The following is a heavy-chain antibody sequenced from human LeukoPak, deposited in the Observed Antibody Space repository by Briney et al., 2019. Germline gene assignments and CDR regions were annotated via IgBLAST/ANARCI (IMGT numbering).Heavy chain of an antibody. CDR2: IIPIFGAP. J-gene: IGHJ3*02. V-gene: IGHV1-69*13. CDR3: AREGGSYDAFDI. Sequence: ASVKVSCKASGGTFSSYAISWVRQAPGQGLEWMGGIIPIFGAPNYSQKFQGRVTITADESTSTAYMELSRLRSDDTAVYYCAREGGSYDAFDIWGQGTMVTVSS. CDR1: GGTFSSYA. D-gene: IGHD1-26*01.